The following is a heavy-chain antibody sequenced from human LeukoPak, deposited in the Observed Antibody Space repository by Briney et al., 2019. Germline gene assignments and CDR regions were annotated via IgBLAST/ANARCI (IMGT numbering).Heavy chain of an antibody. D-gene: IGHD3-10*01. J-gene: IGHJ5*02. CDR1: GYTFTSYY. V-gene: IGHV1-46*01. CDR2: INPSGGST. CDR3: ARDGVVRGVIIAGYNWFDP. Sequence: GASVKVSCKASGYTFTSYYMHWVRQAPGQGLEWMGIINPSGGSTSYAQQFQGRVTMTRDTSTSTVYMELSSLRSEDTAVYYCARDGVVRGVIIAGYNWFDPWGQGTLVTVSS.